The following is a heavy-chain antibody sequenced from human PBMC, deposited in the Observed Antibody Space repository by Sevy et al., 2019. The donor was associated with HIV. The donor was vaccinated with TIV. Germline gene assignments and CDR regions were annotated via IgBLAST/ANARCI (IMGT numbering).Heavy chain of an antibody. CDR1: GFAFSNYYA. D-gene: IGHD4-17*01. J-gene: IGHJ6*02. CDR2: ISYDGSDT. CDR3: ARPRANYVDHYFFYAMDV. V-gene: IGHV3-30-3*01. Sequence: GGSLRLSCAASGFAFSNYYAMHWVRQAPGKGLEWVALISYDGSDTYYADSVKGRFTVSRDNFKNTLFLQMNSLTTEDTAVYYCARPRANYVDHYFFYAMDVWGQGPTVTVSS.